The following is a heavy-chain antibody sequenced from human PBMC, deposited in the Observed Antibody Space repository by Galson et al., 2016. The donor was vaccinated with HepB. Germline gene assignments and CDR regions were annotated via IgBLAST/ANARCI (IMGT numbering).Heavy chain of an antibody. CDR3: TRMTPPSDC. CDR2: IKSDGSST. CDR1: GFTFSSFY. Sequence: SLRLSCAASGFTFSSFYMHWVRQAPGKGLEWVSRIKSDGSSTSYADSVKGRFTISRDNAKNTLYLQMNSLRAEDTAGYYCTRMTPPSDCWGQGTLVTVSS. V-gene: IGHV3-74*01. J-gene: IGHJ4*02.